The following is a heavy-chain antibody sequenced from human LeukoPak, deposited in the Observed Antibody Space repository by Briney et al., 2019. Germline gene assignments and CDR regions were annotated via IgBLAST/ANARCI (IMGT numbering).Heavy chain of an antibody. J-gene: IGHJ4*02. Sequence: GSSVKVSCEASGGTFSSYAISWVRQAPGQGLEWMGGIIPIFGTADYAQKFQGRVTITADESTSTAYMELSSLRSEGTAVYYCAIGGSPYYFDYWGQGTLVTVSS. V-gene: IGHV1-69*01. CDR2: IIPIFGTA. CDR1: GGTFSSYA. D-gene: IGHD3-10*01. CDR3: AIGGSPYYFDY.